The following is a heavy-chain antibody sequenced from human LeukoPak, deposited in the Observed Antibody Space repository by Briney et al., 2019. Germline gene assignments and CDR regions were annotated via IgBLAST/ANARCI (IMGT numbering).Heavy chain of an antibody. CDR1: GGSISSNNR. V-gene: IGHV4-4*02. CDR3: ARVNINNWHSCDY. J-gene: IGHJ4*02. CDR2: IYHSGSP. Sequence: SGTLSLTCAVSGGSISSNNRWGWVRQPPGKGLEWIGEIYHSGSPNYNPSLKSRVTISVDKSRNHFSLNLSSVTAADTAVYYCARVNINNWHSCDYWGQGTLVTVSS. D-gene: IGHD1-1*01.